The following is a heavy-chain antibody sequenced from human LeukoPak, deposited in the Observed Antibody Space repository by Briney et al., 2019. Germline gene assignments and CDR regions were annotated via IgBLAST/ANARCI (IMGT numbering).Heavy chain of an antibody. CDR1: GGSISSYY. CDR3: ARDLSGWTPGGAFDI. V-gene: IGHV4-59*01. D-gene: IGHD6-19*01. CDR2: IYYSGST. J-gene: IGHJ3*02. Sequence: SETLSLTCTVSGGSISSYYWSWIRQPPGKGLEWIGYIYYSGSTNYNPSLKSRVTISVDTSKNQFSLELSSVTAADTAVYYCARDLSGWTPGGAFDIWGQGTMVTVSS.